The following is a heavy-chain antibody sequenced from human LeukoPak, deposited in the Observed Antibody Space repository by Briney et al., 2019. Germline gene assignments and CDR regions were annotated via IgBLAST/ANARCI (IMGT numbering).Heavy chain of an antibody. CDR3: ARQPYDSSGYYLGESDY. J-gene: IGHJ4*02. CDR2: IYTSGST. D-gene: IGHD3-22*01. V-gene: IGHV4-61*02. CDR1: GGSISSGSYY. Sequence: PSETLSLTCTVSGGSISSGSYYWSWIRQPAGKGLEWIGRIYTSGSTNYNPSLKSRVTISVDTSKNQFSLKLSSVTAADTAVYYCARQPYDSSGYYLGESDYWGQGTLVTVSS.